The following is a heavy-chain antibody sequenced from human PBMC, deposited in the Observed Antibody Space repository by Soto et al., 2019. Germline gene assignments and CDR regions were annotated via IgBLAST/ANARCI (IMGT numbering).Heavy chain of an antibody. V-gene: IGHV4-30-2*01. CDR3: ARAHGSGWGAFDI. J-gene: IGHJ3*02. D-gene: IGHD3-10*01. CDR1: GGSISSGGYS. Sequence: QLQLQESGSGLVKPSQTLSLTCAVSGGSISSGGYSWSWIRQPPGKGLEWIGYIYHSGSTYYNPSHKSRVTISVDRSKNHFSLKLSSVTAADTAVYYCARAHGSGWGAFDIWSQGTMVTVSS. CDR2: IYHSGST.